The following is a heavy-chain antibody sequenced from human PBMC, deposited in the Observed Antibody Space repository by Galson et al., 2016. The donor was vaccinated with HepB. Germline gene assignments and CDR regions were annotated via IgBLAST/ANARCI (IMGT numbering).Heavy chain of an antibody. J-gene: IGHJ6*02. CDR3: ARVRFLEWLTGSGMDV. Sequence: CAISGDSVSSDTAAWNWIRQSPSRGLEWLGRTYYRSKWYNDYAVSVKSRITINPDTSTNQFSLQLSSVTAADTAVYYCARVRFLEWLTGSGMDVWGQGTTVTVSS. V-gene: IGHV6-1*01. CDR1: GDSVSSDTAA. CDR2: TYYRSKWYN. D-gene: IGHD3-3*01.